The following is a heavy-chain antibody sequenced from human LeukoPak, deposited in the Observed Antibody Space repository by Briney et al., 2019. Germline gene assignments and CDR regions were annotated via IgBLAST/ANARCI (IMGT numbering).Heavy chain of an antibody. CDR3: ARDAPLSSGYYYELATYYYYMDV. D-gene: IGHD3-22*01. CDR1: GGSFSGYY. CDR2: INHSGST. J-gene: IGHJ6*03. V-gene: IGHV4-34*01. Sequence: SETLSLTCAVYGGSFSGYYWSWIRQPPGKGLEWIGEINHSGSTNYNPSLKSRVTISVDKSKNQFSLKLSSVTAADTAVYYCARDAPLSSGYYYELATYYYYMDVWGKGTTVTVSS.